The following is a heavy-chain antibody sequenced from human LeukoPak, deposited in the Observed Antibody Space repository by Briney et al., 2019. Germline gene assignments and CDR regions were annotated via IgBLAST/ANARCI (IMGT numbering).Heavy chain of an antibody. D-gene: IGHD3-9*01. CDR2: ISYEGSNK. J-gene: IGHJ4*02. CDR3: ARDEVKDILTGYYSGYFDY. Sequence: PGGSLRLSCAASGFTFSSYAMHWVRQAPGKGLEWVAVISYEGSNKYYADSVKGRFTISRDNSKNTLYLQMNSLRAEDTAVYYCARDEVKDILTGYYSGYFDYWGQGTLVTVSS. V-gene: IGHV3-30-3*01. CDR1: GFTFSSYA.